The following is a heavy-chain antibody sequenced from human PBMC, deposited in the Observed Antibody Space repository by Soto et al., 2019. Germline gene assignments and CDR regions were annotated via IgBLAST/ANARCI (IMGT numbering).Heavy chain of an antibody. CDR2: INSDGTLT. CDR1: GFSFNNYW. Sequence: PGGSLRLSCAASGFSFNNYWMQWVRQAPGKGLVWVSRINSDGTLTNYADSVKGRFTIPRDNAKNTLRLQMNSLRAEDTAVYYCARGISGAYDSTYDWWGQGTLVTVSS. J-gene: IGHJ4*02. D-gene: IGHD5-12*01. V-gene: IGHV3-74*01. CDR3: ARGISGAYDSTYDW.